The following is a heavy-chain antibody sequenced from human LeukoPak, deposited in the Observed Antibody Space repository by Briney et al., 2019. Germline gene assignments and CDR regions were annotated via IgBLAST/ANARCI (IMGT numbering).Heavy chain of an antibody. J-gene: IGHJ5*02. Sequence: ASVKVSCKASGYTYTSYYMHWVRQAPGQGLEWMGIINPSGGSTSYAQKFQGRVTMTRDTSTSTVYMELSSLRSDDTAVYYCARDFERNYYDSSGYYENWFDPWGQGTLVTVSS. D-gene: IGHD3-22*01. V-gene: IGHV1-46*01. CDR3: ARDFERNYYDSSGYYENWFDP. CDR1: GYTYTSYY. CDR2: INPSGGST.